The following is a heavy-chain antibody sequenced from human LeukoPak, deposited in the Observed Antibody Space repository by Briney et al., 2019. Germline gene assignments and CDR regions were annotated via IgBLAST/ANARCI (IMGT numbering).Heavy chain of an antibody. CDR3: AHLIPTRPAGFDH. D-gene: IGHD6-6*01. Sequence: SGPTLVNPTQTLTLTCTFSGFSLSGVGVGWIRQPPGKALEWLALIYWNDDRRYNPSLKSRLTVTKDTSKNQVVLTMTNMDPVDTATYYCAHLIPTRPAGFDHWGQGTLVTVSS. CDR1: GFSLSGVG. J-gene: IGHJ4*02. CDR2: IYWNDDR. V-gene: IGHV2-5*01.